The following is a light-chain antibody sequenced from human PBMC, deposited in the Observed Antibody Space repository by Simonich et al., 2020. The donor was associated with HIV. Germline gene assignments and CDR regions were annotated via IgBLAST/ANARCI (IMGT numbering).Light chain of an antibody. CDR1: QSVLYISNNKNY. Sequence: DIVMTQSPDSLAVSLGERATINCKSSQSVLYISNNKNYLAWYHQKPGQPPKLLIYWASTRESGVPDRFSGSGSGTDFTLTISSLQAEDVAVYYCQQYYSTPPTFGQGTKVEIK. V-gene: IGKV4-1*01. CDR3: QQYYSTPPT. CDR2: WAS. J-gene: IGKJ1*01.